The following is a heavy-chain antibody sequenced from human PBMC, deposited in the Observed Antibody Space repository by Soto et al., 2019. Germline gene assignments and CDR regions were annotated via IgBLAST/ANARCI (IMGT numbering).Heavy chain of an antibody. V-gene: IGHV1-18*04. CDR1: GYTFISHG. Sequence: QVQLVQSGVEVKKPGASVKVSCKASGYTFISHGISWVRQAPGQGLEWMGWISGKNGNTNYAQKLHGRVTLTTDTSTRTAYMELRSLRSDETAVYYCARVSSSIVVVPDYGMDVWGQGTTVTVSS. D-gene: IGHD2-15*01. CDR3: ARVSSSIVVVPDYGMDV. J-gene: IGHJ6*02. CDR2: ISGKNGNT.